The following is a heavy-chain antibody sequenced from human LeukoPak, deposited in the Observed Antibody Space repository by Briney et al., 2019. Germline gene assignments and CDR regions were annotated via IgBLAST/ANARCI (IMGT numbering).Heavy chain of an antibody. CDR2: VHLSGAS. D-gene: IGHD1-26*01. J-gene: IGHJ4*02. CDR3: TRESGAFSPFGF. CDR1: GGSILTTNW. V-gene: IGHV4-4*02. Sequence: SETLSLTCAVSGGSILTTNWWSWVRQPPGKGLEWIGEVHLSGASNYNPSLKSRVNMSIDKSKNQLSLELTSVTAADTAIYYCTRESGAFSPFGFWGQGTLVTVSS.